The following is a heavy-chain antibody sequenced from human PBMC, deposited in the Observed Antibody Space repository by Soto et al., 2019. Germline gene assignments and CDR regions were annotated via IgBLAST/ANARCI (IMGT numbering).Heavy chain of an antibody. J-gene: IGHJ6*02. V-gene: IGHV1-69*01. CDR3: ARDLPASGGTFAPQYGMDV. CDR2: VIPIFGTA. Sequence: QVPLVQSGAEVKKPGSSVKVSCKASGGTFSSYAISWVRQAPGQGLEWMGGVIPIFGTANYAQKFQGRVTITADESTSTAYMELSSLRSEDTAVYYCARDLPASGGTFAPQYGMDVWGQGTKVTVSS. CDR1: GGTFSSYA. D-gene: IGHD3-10*01.